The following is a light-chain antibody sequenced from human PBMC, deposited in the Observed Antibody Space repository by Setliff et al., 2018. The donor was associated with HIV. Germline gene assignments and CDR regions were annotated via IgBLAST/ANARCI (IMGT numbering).Light chain of an antibody. Sequence: PASVSGYPGQSITISCTGTSNDVGAYNPVYWYQQHPGEAPKLMIYDVSTRPSGVSNRFSGSKSGNTASLTISGLQTEDEADYYCSSYTSSSTDVFGTGTKVTVL. CDR2: DVS. CDR3: SSYTSSSTDV. J-gene: IGLJ1*01. V-gene: IGLV2-14*01. CDR1: SNDVGAYNP.